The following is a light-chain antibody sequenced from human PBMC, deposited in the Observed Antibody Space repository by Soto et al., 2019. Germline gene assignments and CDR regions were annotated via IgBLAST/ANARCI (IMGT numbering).Light chain of an antibody. J-gene: IGLJ2*01. Sequence: QPVLAQSPSASASLGASVKLTCTLSSGHSTYAIAWHQQQPERGPRYLIKLNSDGSHTKVDGIPDRFSGSSSGAERYLSISSLQSEDEGDYYCQTWGSGIQVFGGGT. CDR1: SGHSTYA. CDR3: QTWGSGIQV. V-gene: IGLV4-69*01. CDR2: LNSDGSH.